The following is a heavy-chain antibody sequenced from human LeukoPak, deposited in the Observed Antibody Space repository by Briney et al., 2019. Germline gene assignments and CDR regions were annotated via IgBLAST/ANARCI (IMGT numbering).Heavy chain of an antibody. CDR1: GGTFSSYA. D-gene: IGHD5-12*01. CDR2: IIPIFGTA. V-gene: IGHV1-69*05. Sequence: GASVKASCKASGGTFSSYAISWVRQAPGQGHEWMGGIIPIFGTANYAQKFQGRVTITTDESTSTAYMELSSLRSEDTAVYYCARDSGTPYDYDAFDIWGQGTMVTVSS. J-gene: IGHJ3*02. CDR3: ARDSGTPYDYDAFDI.